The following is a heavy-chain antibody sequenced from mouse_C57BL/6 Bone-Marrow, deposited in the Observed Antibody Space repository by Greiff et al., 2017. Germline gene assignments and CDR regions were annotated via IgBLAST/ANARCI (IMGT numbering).Heavy chain of an antibody. D-gene: IGHD1-1*02. Sequence: QVQLQQPGAELVMPGASVKLSCKASGYTFTSYWMHWVKQRPGQGLEWIGEIDPSDSYTNYNQKFKGKSTLTVDKSSSTAYMQLSSLTSEDSAVYYCAREWSMASYYFDYWGQGTTLTVSS. CDR3: AREWSMASYYFDY. CDR2: IDPSDSYT. CDR1: GYTFTSYW. J-gene: IGHJ2*01. V-gene: IGHV1-69*01.